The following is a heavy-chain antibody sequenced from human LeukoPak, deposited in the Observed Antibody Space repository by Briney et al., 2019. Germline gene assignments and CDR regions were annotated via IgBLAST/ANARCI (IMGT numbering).Heavy chain of an antibody. CDR1: GGSISSYY. CDR3: ARANGDPFNYYFYMDV. Sequence: SETLSLTCTVSGGSISSYYWSWIRQPAGKGLEWIGRIYPSGSTNYTPSLKSRVTISVDTSKNQFSLKLSSVTAADTAVYYCARANGDPFNYYFYMDVWGKGNTVTVSS. V-gene: IGHV4-4*07. CDR2: IYPSGST. D-gene: IGHD4-17*01. J-gene: IGHJ6*03.